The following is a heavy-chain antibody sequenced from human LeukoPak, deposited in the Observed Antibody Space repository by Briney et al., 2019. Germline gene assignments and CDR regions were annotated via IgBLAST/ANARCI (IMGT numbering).Heavy chain of an antibody. J-gene: IGHJ4*02. V-gene: IGHV3-23*01. CDR2: ISGNGGST. Sequence: GGSLRLSCAASGFTFNSYAMTWVRQAPGKGLEWVSTISGNGGSTYYADSVKGRVTVSRDKSTNTLYLQMNSLRAEDTAVYYCAKYRSSWSFDYWGQGTLVTVSS. CDR3: AKYRSSWSFDY. CDR1: GFTFNSYA. D-gene: IGHD6-13*01.